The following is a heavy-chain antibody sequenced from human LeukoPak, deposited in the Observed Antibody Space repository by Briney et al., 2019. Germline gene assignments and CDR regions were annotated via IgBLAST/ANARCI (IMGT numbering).Heavy chain of an antibody. Sequence: SETLSLTRAVHLDSPRVASSRGGPQPPGKGLEWIGEINHSGSTNYNPSLKSRVTISVDTSKNQFSLKLSSVAGVYTVVYYCARGSLLWFGEPRRLDYWGQGTLVTVSS. J-gene: IGHJ4*02. CDR3: ARGSLLWFGEPRRLDY. V-gene: IGHV4-34*01. CDR1: LDSPRVAS. D-gene: IGHD3-10*01. CDR2: INHSGST.